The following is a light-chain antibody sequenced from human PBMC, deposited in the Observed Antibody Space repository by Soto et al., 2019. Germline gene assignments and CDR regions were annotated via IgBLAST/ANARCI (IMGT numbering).Light chain of an antibody. CDR3: QQYNNWPPAWM. V-gene: IGKV3-15*01. J-gene: IGKJ1*01. CDR2: DAS. CDR1: HTIGSN. Sequence: EVVMTQSPATLSVSPGERATLSCRASHTIGSNLAWYQQKPGQPPRLLIYDASTRASDIPARFTGSGSGSEFTLTVCSLQSADFAVYYCQQYNNWPPAWMFGQGTKVDIK.